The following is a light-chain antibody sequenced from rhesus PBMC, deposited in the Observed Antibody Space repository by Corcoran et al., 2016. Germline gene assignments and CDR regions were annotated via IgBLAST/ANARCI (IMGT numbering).Light chain of an antibody. V-gene: IGLV5-69*01. CDR3: AIWHTDTYI. CDR2: YYSDSSK. J-gene: IGLJ1*01. Sequence: QPVVTQPTSLSASPGALAILNCAFNSGIDVGSHSVFWYQQKPGSPPRYLLYYYSDSSKGQGSGVPSRFSGSKDASANAGLLLISGIQSEDEADYYCAIWHTDTYIFAAGTRLTVL. CDR1: SGIDVGSHS.